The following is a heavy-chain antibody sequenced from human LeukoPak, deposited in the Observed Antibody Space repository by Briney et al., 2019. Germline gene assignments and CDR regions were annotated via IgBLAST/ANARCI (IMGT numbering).Heavy chain of an antibody. D-gene: IGHD5-12*01. CDR2: ISWNSGSI. Sequence: GRSLRLSCAASGFTFSNYVMHWVRQAPGKGLEWVSGISWNSGSIGYADSVKGRITISRDNAKNSLYLQMNSLRAEDTALYYCAKPQGRGYSGYDPLDYWGQGTLVTVSS. CDR1: GFTFSNYV. J-gene: IGHJ4*02. CDR3: AKPQGRGYSGYDPLDY. V-gene: IGHV3-9*01.